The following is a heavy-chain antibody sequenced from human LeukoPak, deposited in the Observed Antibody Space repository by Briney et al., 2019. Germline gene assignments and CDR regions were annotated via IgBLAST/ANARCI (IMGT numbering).Heavy chain of an antibody. J-gene: IGHJ5*02. CDR3: ARDRGYSSVWFDP. CDR2: INHSGST. CDR1: GGSFSGYY. Sequence: SGTLSLTCAVYGGSFSGYYWSWIRQPPGKGLEWIGEINHSGSTNYNPSLKSRVTISVDTSKNQFSLKLSSVTAADTAVYYCARDRGYSSVWFDPWGQGTLVTVSS. D-gene: IGHD6-19*01. V-gene: IGHV4-34*01.